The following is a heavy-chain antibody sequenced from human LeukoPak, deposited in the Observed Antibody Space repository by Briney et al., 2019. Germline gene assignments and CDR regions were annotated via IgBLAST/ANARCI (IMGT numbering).Heavy chain of an antibody. CDR2: IYYSGST. V-gene: IGHV4-59*08. D-gene: IGHD2-15*01. CDR3: ARRGYCSGGNYHSHAFDI. Sequence: SETLSLTCTVSGGSISSYYWSWIRQPPGKGLEWIGYIYYSGSTNYNPSLKSRVTISVDTSKNQFSLKLSSVTAADTAVYYCARRGYCSGGNYHSHAFDIWGQGTMVTVSS. J-gene: IGHJ3*02. CDR1: GGSISSYY.